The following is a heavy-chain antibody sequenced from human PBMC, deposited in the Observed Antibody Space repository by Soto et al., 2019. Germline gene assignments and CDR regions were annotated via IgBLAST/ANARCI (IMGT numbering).Heavy chain of an antibody. J-gene: IGHJ5*02. Sequence: PSETLSLTCTVSGGSISSSSYYWGWIRQPPGKGLEWIGSIYYSGSTYYNPSLKSRVTISVDTSKNQFSLKLSSVTAADTAVYYCARVVLLDYYDSSGYYPPNWFDPWGQGTLVTVSS. D-gene: IGHD3-22*01. CDR1: GGSISSSSYY. CDR3: ARVVLLDYYDSSGYYPPNWFDP. V-gene: IGHV4-39*07. CDR2: IYYSGST.